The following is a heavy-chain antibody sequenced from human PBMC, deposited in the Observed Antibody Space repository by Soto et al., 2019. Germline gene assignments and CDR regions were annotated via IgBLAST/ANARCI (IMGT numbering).Heavy chain of an antibody. Sequence: QVQLQESGPGLVKASQTLSLTCTVSGGYISSGGYYWSWIRQHPGKGLEWIGYIYYSGSTYYNPSLKSRLNMSVDTSKNEFSLNLSSVTAADTAMYYCATIAAADGIYYFHYWGQGTLVTVSS. D-gene: IGHD6-13*01. CDR1: GGYISSGGYY. CDR2: IYYSGST. CDR3: ATIAAADGIYYFHY. V-gene: IGHV4-31*03. J-gene: IGHJ4*02.